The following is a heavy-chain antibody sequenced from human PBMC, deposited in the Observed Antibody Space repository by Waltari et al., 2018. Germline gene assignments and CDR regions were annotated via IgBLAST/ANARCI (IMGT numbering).Heavy chain of an antibody. CDR2: INGGGVNT. D-gene: IGHD4-4*01. J-gene: IGHJ4*02. V-gene: IGHV3-23*01. Sequence: VQLLESGGGWVQPGGSLRLSCAASGFTFSNYAMSWVRQAPGKGLEWVSVINGGGVNTYYADSVKGRLTISRDNSKNTLYLQMNSLRAEDTAVYYCAKHPTVGNFDYWGQGTLVTVSP. CDR1: GFTFSNYA. CDR3: AKHPTVGNFDY.